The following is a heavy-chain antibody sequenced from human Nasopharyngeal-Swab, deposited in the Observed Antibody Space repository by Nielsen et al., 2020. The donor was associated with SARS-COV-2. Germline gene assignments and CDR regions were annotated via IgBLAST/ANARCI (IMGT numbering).Heavy chain of an antibody. CDR1: GFTFSDYY. CDR2: ISSSSSYT. CDR3: ARERGLRFLEWLPLWDGMDV. V-gene: IGHV3-11*05. D-gene: IGHD3-3*01. J-gene: IGHJ6*02. Sequence: GESLKMSCAASGFTFSDYYMSWIRQAPEKVLECVSYISSSSSYTNYADSVKGRFTISRDNAKNSLYLQMNSLRAEDTAVYYCARERGLRFLEWLPLWDGMDVWGQGPTVTVSS.